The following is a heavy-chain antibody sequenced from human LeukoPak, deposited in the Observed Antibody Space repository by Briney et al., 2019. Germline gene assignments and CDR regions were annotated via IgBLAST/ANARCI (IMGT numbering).Heavy chain of an antibody. CDR1: GYTLTELS. CDR2: FDPEDGET. Sequence: ASVKVSCKVSGYTLTELSMHWVRQAPGKGLEWMGGFDPEDGETIYAQKFQGRVTMTEDTSTDTAYMELSSLRSEDTAVYYCATDLGDSGSYTDAFDIWGQGTMVTVSS. J-gene: IGHJ3*02. D-gene: IGHD1-26*01. V-gene: IGHV1-24*01. CDR3: ATDLGDSGSYTDAFDI.